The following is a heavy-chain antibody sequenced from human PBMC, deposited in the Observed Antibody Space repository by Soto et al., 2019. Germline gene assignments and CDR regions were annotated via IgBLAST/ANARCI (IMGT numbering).Heavy chain of an antibody. CDR2: IWYDGSNK. J-gene: IGHJ3*02. V-gene: IGHV3-33*01. D-gene: IGHD1-1*01. CDR3: ARDLPICDDVSFDI. Sequence: QVQLVESGGGVVQPGRSLRLSCAASGFTFSSYGMHWVRQAPGKGLEWVAVIWYDGSNKYYADSVKGRFTISRDNSKNTLYLQMNSLRAEDTAVYYCARDLPICDDVSFDIWGQGTMVTVSS. CDR1: GFTFSSYG.